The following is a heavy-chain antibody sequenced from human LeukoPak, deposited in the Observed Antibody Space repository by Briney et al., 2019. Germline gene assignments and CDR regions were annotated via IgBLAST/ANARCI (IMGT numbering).Heavy chain of an antibody. CDR1: GGSFSGYY. V-gene: IGHV4-34*01. CDR2: INHSGST. J-gene: IGHJ5*02. Sequence: PSETLSLTCAVYGGSFSGYYWSWIRQPPGKGLEWIGEINHSGSTNYNPSLKSRVTISVDTSKNQFSLKLSSVTAADTAVYYCARLKYYYDSSGYYLRTPYNWFDPWGQGTLVTVSS. CDR3: ARLKYYYDSSGYYLRTPYNWFDP. D-gene: IGHD3-22*01.